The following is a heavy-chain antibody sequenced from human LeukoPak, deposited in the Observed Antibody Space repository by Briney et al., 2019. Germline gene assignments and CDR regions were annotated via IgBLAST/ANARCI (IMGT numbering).Heavy chain of an antibody. CDR2: IYYSGST. Sequence: PSETLSLTCTVSGGSISSYYWSWIRQPPGKGLEWIGYIYYSGSTNYNPSLKGRVTISVDTSKNQFSLKLSSVTAADTAVYYCARGVHGQGPIDYWGQGTLVTVSS. V-gene: IGHV4-59*01. D-gene: IGHD3-16*01. CDR3: ARGVHGQGPIDY. J-gene: IGHJ4*02. CDR1: GGSISSYY.